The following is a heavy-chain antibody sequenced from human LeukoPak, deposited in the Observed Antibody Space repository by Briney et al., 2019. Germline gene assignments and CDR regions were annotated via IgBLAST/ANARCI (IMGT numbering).Heavy chain of an antibody. V-gene: IGHV3-11*01. J-gene: IGHJ4*02. Sequence: GGSLRLSCAASGFTFSDYYMSWIRQAPGKGLEWVSYISSSGSTIYCADSVKGRFTISRDNAKNSLYLQMNSLRAEDTAVYYCASNLAVAGTRTSPFDYWGQGTLVTVSS. D-gene: IGHD6-19*01. CDR2: ISSSGSTI. CDR1: GFTFSDYY. CDR3: ASNLAVAGTRTSPFDY.